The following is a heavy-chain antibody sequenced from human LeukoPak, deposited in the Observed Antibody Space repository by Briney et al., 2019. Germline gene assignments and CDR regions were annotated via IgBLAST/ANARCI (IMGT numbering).Heavy chain of an antibody. V-gene: IGHV3-23*01. CDR2: ISPSGRNT. CDR3: ARAYYYYYYMDV. Sequence: PGGSLRLSCAAPGFTFSSYGMSWVRQAPGKGLEWVSAISPSGRNTYYADSVKGRFIISRGNSKNTLYLQMNSLRAEDTAVYYCARAYYYYYYMDVWGKGTTVTVSS. J-gene: IGHJ6*03. CDR1: GFTFSSYG.